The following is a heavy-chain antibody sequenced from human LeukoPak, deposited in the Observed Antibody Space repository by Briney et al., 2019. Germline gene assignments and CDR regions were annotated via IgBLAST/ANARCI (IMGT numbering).Heavy chain of an antibody. V-gene: IGHV1-18*01. CDR3: ARVWTAVRGLRPHFDY. J-gene: IGHJ4*02. CDR2: ISAYNGNT. D-gene: IGHD3-10*01. Sequence: ASAKVSCKASGYTFTSYGISWVRQAPGQGLEWMGWISAYNGNTNYAQKLQGRVTMTTDTSTSTAYMELRSLRSDDTAVYYCARVWTAVRGLRPHFDYWGQGTLVTVSS. CDR1: GYTFTSYG.